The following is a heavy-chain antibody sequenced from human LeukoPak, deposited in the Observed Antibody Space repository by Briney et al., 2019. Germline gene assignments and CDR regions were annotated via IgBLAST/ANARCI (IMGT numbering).Heavy chain of an antibody. Sequence: GGSLRLSCAASGFTFSTYGMNWVRQAPGKGLEWLSWLSSSSADSYYAVSVKGRFTISRDNAKNSLYLQMNSLSDEDTAIYYCARVGQYYDAVIGDYVHSTIDYWGQGTLVSVSS. D-gene: IGHD3-9*01. J-gene: IGHJ4*02. CDR2: LSSSSADS. CDR3: ARVGQYYDAVIGDYVHSTIDY. CDR1: GFTFSTYG. V-gene: IGHV3-48*02.